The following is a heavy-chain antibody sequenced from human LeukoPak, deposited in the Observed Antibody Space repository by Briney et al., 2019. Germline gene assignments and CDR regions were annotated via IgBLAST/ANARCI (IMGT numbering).Heavy chain of an antibody. Sequence: GGSLRLSCAASGFTFSSYEMNWVRQAPGKGLEWVSYISSSGSTIYYADSVEGRFTISRDNAKNTLYLQMNSLRAEDTAVYYCAREYSSSWYNYYYYYMDVWGKGTTVTVSS. J-gene: IGHJ6*03. D-gene: IGHD6-13*01. CDR2: ISSSGSTI. CDR3: AREYSSSWYNYYYYYMDV. CDR1: GFTFSSYE. V-gene: IGHV3-48*03.